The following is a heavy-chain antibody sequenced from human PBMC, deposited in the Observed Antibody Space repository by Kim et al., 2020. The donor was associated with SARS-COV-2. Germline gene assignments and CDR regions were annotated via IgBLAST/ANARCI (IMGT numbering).Heavy chain of an antibody. D-gene: IGHD6-19*01. Sequence: GGSLRLSCAASGFTFSDYALTWVRQAPGKGLEWVSFIWRADTDRYYADSVKDRFTIFRDNSKDTLYLQMNSLRAEDTAVYYCAKFITGWSFDYWGQGTPVTVSS. J-gene: IGHJ4*02. CDR3: AKFITGWSFDY. CDR2: IWRADTDR. CDR1: GFTFSDYA. V-gene: IGHV3-23*03.